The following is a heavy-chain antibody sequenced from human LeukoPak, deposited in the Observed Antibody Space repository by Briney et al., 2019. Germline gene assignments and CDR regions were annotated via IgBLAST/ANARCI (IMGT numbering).Heavy chain of an antibody. CDR2: ISGSGGST. D-gene: IGHD3-22*01. V-gene: IGHV3-23*01. CDR1: GFTFSSYA. CDR3: AKVDYYDSSGMT. Sequence: GSLRLSCAASGFTFSSYAMSWVRQAPGKGLEWVSAISGSGGSTYYADSVRGRFTISRDNSKNTLYLQMNSLRAEDTAVYYCAKVDYYDSSGMTWGQGTLVTVSS. J-gene: IGHJ4*02.